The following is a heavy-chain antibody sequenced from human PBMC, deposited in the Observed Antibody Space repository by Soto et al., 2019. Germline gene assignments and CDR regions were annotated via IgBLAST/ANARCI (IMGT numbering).Heavy chain of an antibody. CDR2: IYYSGST. J-gene: IGHJ6*02. CDR3: ARDQPIAAAGPYYYYGMDV. D-gene: IGHD6-13*01. Sequence: PSETLSLTCTVSGGSISSYYWSWIRQPPGKGLEWIGYIYYSGSTNYNPSLKSRVTISVDTSKNQFSLKLSSVTAADTAVYYCARDQPIAAAGPYYYYGMDVWGQGTTVTVSS. CDR1: GGSISSYY. V-gene: IGHV4-59*01.